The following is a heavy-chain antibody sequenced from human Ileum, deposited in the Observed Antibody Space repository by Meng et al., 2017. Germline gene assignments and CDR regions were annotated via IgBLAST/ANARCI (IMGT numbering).Heavy chain of an antibody. CDR2: IHYSGST. Sequence: QLQLMQWCAGMLKPSETLSLTCNVYGDSFTEYYWNWIRQPPGKGLEWIGEIHYSGSTNYNPSLESRVTISEDTSQKQFSLRMISVTAADTAVYYCARRIRGGSYLGWGQGTLVTVSS. CDR1: GDSFTEYY. V-gene: IGHV4-34*01. CDR3: ARRIRGGSYLG. J-gene: IGHJ4*02. D-gene: IGHD1-26*01.